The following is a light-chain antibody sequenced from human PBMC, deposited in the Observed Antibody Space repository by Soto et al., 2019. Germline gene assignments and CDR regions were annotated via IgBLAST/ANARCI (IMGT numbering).Light chain of an antibody. CDR3: SLYTSSSPVV. CDR2: GVS. Sequence: QSVLTQPPSVSGSPGQSVTISCTGTSSDVGSYNRVSWYQQPPGTAPKLMIYGVSNRPSGVPDRFSGSKSGNTASLTISGLQAEDEADYYCSLYTSSSPVVFGGGTKLTVL. J-gene: IGLJ2*01. V-gene: IGLV2-18*01. CDR1: SSDVGSYNR.